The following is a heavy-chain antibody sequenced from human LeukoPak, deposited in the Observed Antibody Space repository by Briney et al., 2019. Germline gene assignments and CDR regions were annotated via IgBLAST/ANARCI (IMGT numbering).Heavy chain of an antibody. V-gene: IGHV3-49*03. Sequence: GGSLRLSCTASGFTFGDYAMSWFRQAPGKGLEWVGFIRSKAYGGTTEYAASVKGGFTISRDDSKSIAYLQMNSLKTEDTAVYYCTRDRMITFGGVIANFDYWGQGTLVTVSS. CDR3: TRDRMITFGGVIANFDY. CDR2: IRSKAYGGTT. J-gene: IGHJ4*02. D-gene: IGHD3-16*02. CDR1: GFTFGDYA.